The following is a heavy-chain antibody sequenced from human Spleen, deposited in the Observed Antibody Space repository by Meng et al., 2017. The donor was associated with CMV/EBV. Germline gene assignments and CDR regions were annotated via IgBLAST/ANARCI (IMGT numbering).Heavy chain of an antibody. CDR3: ARVGMGLRLGELSLRKYWYFDL. Sequence: GESLKISCAASGFTFSSYAMSWVRQAPEKGLEWVSSISDSGGSAYYADSVKGRFTISRDNSKNTLYLQMNSLRAEDTAVYYCARVGMGLRLGELSLRKYWYFDLWGRGTLVTVSS. CDR1: GFTFSSYA. D-gene: IGHD3-16*02. CDR2: ISDSGGSA. V-gene: IGHV3-23*01. J-gene: IGHJ2*01.